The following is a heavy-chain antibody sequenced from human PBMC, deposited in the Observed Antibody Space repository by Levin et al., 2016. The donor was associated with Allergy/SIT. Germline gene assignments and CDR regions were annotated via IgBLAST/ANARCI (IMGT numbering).Heavy chain of an antibody. J-gene: IGHJ4*02. D-gene: IGHD1-26*01. CDR3: ARVKLGATYQYYFDY. Sequence: WIRQPPGKGLEWVSSISSSSSYIYYADSVKGRFTISRDNAKNSLYLQMNSLRAEDTAVYYCARVKLGATYQYYFDYWGQGTLVTVSS. V-gene: IGHV3-21*01. CDR2: ISSSSSYI.